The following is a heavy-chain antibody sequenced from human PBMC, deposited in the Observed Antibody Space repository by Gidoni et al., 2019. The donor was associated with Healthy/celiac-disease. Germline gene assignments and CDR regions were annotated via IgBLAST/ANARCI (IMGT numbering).Heavy chain of an antibody. CDR3: ARDHPPLTYDVWSGYSYYYGMDV. Sequence: QVQLVQSGAEVKKPGASVKVSCKASGYTFTSYGISWVRQAPGQGLEWMGWLSAYNGHTNYAQKLQGRVTMTTDTSTSTAYMELRSLRADDTAVYYCARDHPPLTYDVWSGYSYYYGMDVWGQGTTVTVSS. V-gene: IGHV1-18*01. CDR1: GYTFTSYG. CDR2: LSAYNGHT. D-gene: IGHD3-3*01. J-gene: IGHJ6*02.